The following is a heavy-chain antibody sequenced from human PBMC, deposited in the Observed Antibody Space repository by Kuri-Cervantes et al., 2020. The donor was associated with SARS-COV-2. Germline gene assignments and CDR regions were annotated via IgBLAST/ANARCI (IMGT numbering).Heavy chain of an antibody. J-gene: IGHJ4*02. CDR1: GFTFSSYA. Sequence: GGSLRLSCSASGFTFSSYAMHWVCQAPGKGLEYVSAISSNGGSTYYADSVKGRFTISRDNSKNTLYLQMSSLRAEDTAVYYCVKDVGYGDLAFGYWGQGTLVTVSS. CDR3: VKDVGYGDLAFGY. CDR2: ISSNGGST. V-gene: IGHV3-64D*08. D-gene: IGHD4-17*01.